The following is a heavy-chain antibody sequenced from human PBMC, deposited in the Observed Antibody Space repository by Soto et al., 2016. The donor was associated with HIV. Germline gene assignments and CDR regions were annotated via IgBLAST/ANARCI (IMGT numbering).Heavy chain of an antibody. CDR2: IIPIFGTA. CDR3: ARVGYYYDSSGYYYGAFDI. V-gene: IGHV1-69*13. CDR1: GGTFSSYA. D-gene: IGHD3-22*01. Sequence: QVQLVQSGAEVKKPGSSVKVSCKASGGTFSSYAISWVRQAPGQGLEWMGGIIPIFGTANYAQKFQGRVTITADESTSTAYMELSSLRSEDTAVYYCARVGYYYDSSGYYYGAFDIWGQGTMVTVSS. J-gene: IGHJ3*02.